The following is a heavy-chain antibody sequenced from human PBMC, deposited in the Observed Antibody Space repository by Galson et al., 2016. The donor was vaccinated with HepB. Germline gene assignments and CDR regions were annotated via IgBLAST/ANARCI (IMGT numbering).Heavy chain of an antibody. V-gene: IGHV3-23*01. D-gene: IGHD3-10*01. J-gene: IGHJ6*02. CDR2: ITGSGSST. Sequence: SLRLSCAASGFTFSSYAMSWFRQAPGKGPEWVSAITGSGSSTYYADSVKGRFTISRDNSKNTLYLQMNSLRADDTAVYYCASNYYGSVGVNNARGVWGQGTTVTVS. CDR1: GFTFSSYA. CDR3: ASNYYGSVGVNNARGV.